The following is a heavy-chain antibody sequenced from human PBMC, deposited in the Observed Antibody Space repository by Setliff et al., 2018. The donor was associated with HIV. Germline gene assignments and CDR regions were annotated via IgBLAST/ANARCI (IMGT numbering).Heavy chain of an antibody. D-gene: IGHD3-10*01. CDR1: GYTFTGYY. V-gene: IGHV1-18*04. J-gene: IGHJ4*02. Sequence: ASVKVSCKASGYTFTGYYMHWVRQAPGQGLEWMGWIGAIDGITNYALNLRERITLTTETSTSTAYMELRSLTSDDTAIYYCARAFRYGSGSPVDFWGQGTLVTVSS. CDR2: IGAIDGIT. CDR3: ARAFRYGSGSPVDF.